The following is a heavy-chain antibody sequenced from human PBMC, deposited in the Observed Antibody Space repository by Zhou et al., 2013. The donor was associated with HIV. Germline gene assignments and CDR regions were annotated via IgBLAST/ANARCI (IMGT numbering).Heavy chain of an antibody. V-gene: IGHV1-8*03. Sequence: QVQLVQSGAEVRKPGASVKVSCKASGYTFTNYDINWVRQATGQGLEWMGWMNPRSGNTGYAQKFQGRVTITRNTSINTAYMELSSLRSEDTGVYYRARHRRYGDNSYAFDIWGQGTMVTVSS. D-gene: IGHD2-21*01. CDR1: GYTFTNYD. J-gene: IGHJ3*02. CDR2: MNPRSGNT. CDR3: ARHRRYGDNSYAFDI.